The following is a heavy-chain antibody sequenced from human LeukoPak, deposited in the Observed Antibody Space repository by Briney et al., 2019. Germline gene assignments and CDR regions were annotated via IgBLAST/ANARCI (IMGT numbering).Heavy chain of an antibody. V-gene: IGHV3-23*01. D-gene: IGHD1-26*01. J-gene: IGHJ4*02. Sequence: GGSLRLSCAASGFTFSSYVMSWVRQAPGKGLEWVSDISGSGGSTYYADSVKGRFTISRDNSKNTLYLQMNSLRAEDTAVYYCAKDMTSIVGATFDYWGQGTLVTVSS. CDR1: GFTFSSYV. CDR2: ISGSGGST. CDR3: AKDMTSIVGATFDY.